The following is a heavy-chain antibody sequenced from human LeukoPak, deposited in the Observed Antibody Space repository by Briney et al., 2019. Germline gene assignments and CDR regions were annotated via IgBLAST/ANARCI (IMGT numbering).Heavy chain of an antibody. CDR2: IRSSDSTI. Sequence: GGSLRLSCAASGFSFSNYEMNWVRQAPGKGLEWVSYIRSSDSTIYYADSVKGRFTISRDSANNLVHLQMNSLRAEDTAVYYCAREVDTVIGSLDYWGQGTLVTVSS. CDR3: AREVDTVIGSLDY. D-gene: IGHD3-22*01. CDR1: GFSFSNYE. J-gene: IGHJ4*02. V-gene: IGHV3-48*03.